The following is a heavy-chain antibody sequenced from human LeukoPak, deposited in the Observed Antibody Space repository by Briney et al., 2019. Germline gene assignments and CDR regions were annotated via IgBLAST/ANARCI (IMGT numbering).Heavy chain of an antibody. Sequence: GGSLRLSCAASGFTSSSYWMSWVRQAPGKGLEWVANIKQDGSEEKYVDSVKGRFIISRDNAKNSLYLQMNSLRAEDTAVYHCVRDCWGTPHGVDGFDIWGQGTMVTVSS. V-gene: IGHV3-7*05. J-gene: IGHJ3*02. CDR1: GFTSSSYW. CDR3: VRDCWGTPHGVDGFDI. CDR2: IKQDGSEE. D-gene: IGHD7-27*01.